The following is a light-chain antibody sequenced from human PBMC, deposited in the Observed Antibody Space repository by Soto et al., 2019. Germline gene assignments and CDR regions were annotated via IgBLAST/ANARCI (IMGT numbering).Light chain of an antibody. V-gene: IGKV3D-20*02. CDR1: QSVTSSY. CDR2: DAS. CDR3: QQRGNRPPWT. Sequence: EIVLTQSPGTLSLSPGEGATLSCRASQSVTSSYFAWYQQKPGQAPRLLIYDASNRATGIPARFSGSGSGTDFTLTISSLEPEDFAVYYCQQRGNRPPWTFGQGTKVDIK. J-gene: IGKJ1*01.